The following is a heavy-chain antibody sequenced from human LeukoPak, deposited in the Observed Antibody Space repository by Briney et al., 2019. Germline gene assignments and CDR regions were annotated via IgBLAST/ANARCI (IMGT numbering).Heavy chain of an antibody. CDR2: INHSGST. V-gene: IGHV4-34*01. CDR3: ARDPY. Sequence: SETLSLTCAVYGGSFSGYYWSWIRQPPGKGLEWIGEINHSGSTNYNPSLKSRVTISVDTSENQFSLKLSSVTAADTAVYYCARDPYWGQGTLVTVSS. J-gene: IGHJ4*02. CDR1: GGSFSGYY.